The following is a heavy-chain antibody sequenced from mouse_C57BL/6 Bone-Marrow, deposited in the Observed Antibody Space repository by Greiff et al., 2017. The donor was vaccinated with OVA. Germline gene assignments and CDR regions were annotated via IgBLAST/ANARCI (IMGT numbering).Heavy chain of an antibody. Sequence: VKLMESGAELARPGASVKLSCKASGYTFTSYGISWVKQRTGQGLEWIGEIYPRSGNTYYNEKFKGKATLTADKSSSTAYMELRSLTSEDSAVYFCARSRVPYYYGSSLGRYFDYWGQGTTLTVSS. D-gene: IGHD1-1*01. J-gene: IGHJ2*01. CDR1: GYTFTSYG. CDR3: ARSRVPYYYGSSLGRYFDY. CDR2: IYPRSGNT. V-gene: IGHV1-81*01.